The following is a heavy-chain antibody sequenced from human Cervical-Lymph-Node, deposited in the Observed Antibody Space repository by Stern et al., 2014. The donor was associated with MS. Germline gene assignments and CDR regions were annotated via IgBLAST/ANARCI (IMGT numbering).Heavy chain of an antibody. CDR2: IYPADSDT. Sequence: VQLVQSGAEVKKSGESLKISCKGTGYNFPNYWIGWVRQMPGKGLEWMGIIYPADSDTRYSPSFQGQVTISADKSINPAYLQWNSLKASDTAIYFCAKGAGATLRRFDFWGQGTLVTVSS. V-gene: IGHV5-51*03. CDR3: AKGAGATLRRFDF. CDR1: GYNFPNYW. D-gene: IGHD1-14*01. J-gene: IGHJ4*02.